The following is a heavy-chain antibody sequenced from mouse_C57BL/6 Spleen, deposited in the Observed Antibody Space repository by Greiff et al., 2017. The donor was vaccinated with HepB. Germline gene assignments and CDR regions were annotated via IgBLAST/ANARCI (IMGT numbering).Heavy chain of an antibody. V-gene: IGHV1-53*01. J-gene: IGHJ4*01. Sequence: QVQLQQSGTELVKPGASVKLSCKASGYTFTSYWMHWVKQRPGQGLEWIGNINPSNGGTNYNEKFKSKATLTVDKSSSTAYMQLSSLTSEDSAVYYCARYRPYTGYAMDYWGQGTSVTVSS. D-gene: IGHD2-14*01. CDR3: ARYRPYTGYAMDY. CDR1: GYTFTSYW. CDR2: INPSNGGT.